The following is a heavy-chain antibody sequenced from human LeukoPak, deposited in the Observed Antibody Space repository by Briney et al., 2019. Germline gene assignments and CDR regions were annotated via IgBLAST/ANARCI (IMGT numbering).Heavy chain of an antibody. CDR1: GFTFSSYA. CDR2: ISGSGGST. J-gene: IGHJ3*02. CDR3: ATNAMVDAFDI. D-gene: IGHD5-18*01. V-gene: IGHV3-23*01. Sequence: GGSLRLSCAASGFTFSSYAMSWVRQAPGKGLEWVSAISGSGGSTYYAGSVKGRFTISRDNSKNTLYLQMNSQRAEGTAVYYCATNAMVDAFDIWGQGTMVTVSS.